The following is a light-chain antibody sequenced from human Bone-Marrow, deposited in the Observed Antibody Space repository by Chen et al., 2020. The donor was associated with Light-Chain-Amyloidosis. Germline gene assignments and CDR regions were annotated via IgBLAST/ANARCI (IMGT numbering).Light chain of an antibody. J-gene: IGLJ1*01. CDR2: RNN. CDR1: SSNIGINY. V-gene: IGLV1-47*01. CDR3: AAWDGSLSGYV. Sequence: QSVLTQPPSASGTPGQRVTISCSGASSNIGINYVYWYQHCPGAAPNLLIHRNNPRPSGVPDRFSASKSGTSAFLAISGLRSEDEADYYCAAWDGSLSGYVFGTGTKVIVL.